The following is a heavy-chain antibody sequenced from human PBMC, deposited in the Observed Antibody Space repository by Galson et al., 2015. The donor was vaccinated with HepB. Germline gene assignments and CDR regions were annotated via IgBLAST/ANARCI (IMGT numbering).Heavy chain of an antibody. J-gene: IGHJ5*02. CDR1: GFTFSEYT. V-gene: IGHV3-49*04. CDR3: TKEVVVAASAAWLDP. Sequence: SLRLSCATSGFTFSEYTKSWVRQAPGKGLEWVAFIRSNAYGATTEYAASVKGRFTISRDESKSIAYLQMNSLKTEDTAVYFCTKEVVVAASAAWLDPWGQGTLVTVSS. D-gene: IGHD2-15*01. CDR2: IRSNAYGATT.